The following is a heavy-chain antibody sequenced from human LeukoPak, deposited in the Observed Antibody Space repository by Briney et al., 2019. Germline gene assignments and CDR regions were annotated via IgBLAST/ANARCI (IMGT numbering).Heavy chain of an antibody. J-gene: IGHJ4*02. CDR1: GGSISSSSYY. CDR3: ASLGYSSSWYYFDY. D-gene: IGHD6-13*01. CDR2: IYYSGST. Sequence: SETLSLTCTVSGGSISSSSYYWGWIRQPPGKGLEWIGSIYYSGSTYYNPSLKSRVTISVDTSKNQFSLKLSSVTAADTAVYYCASLGYSSSWYYFDYWGQGTLVTVSS. V-gene: IGHV4-39*01.